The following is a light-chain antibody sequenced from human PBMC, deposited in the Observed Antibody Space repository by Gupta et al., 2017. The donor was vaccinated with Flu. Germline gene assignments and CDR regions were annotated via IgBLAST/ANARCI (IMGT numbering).Light chain of an antibody. J-gene: IGKJ2*01. V-gene: IGKV3-20*01. CDR1: QSIKLNY. Sequence: EIVLTQSPGTLSVSPGESATLSCRASQSIKLNYVAWFKQKSGQAPRLLIYAASSRDTGIPDRFSGGGYGTHFTLTISRREPEDFAVYYSQQNGSKRGYTFGQGSHLENK. CDR3: QQNGSKRGYT. CDR2: AAS.